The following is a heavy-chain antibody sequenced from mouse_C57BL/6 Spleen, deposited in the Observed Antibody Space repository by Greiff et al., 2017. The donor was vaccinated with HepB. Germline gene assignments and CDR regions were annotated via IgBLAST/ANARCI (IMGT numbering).Heavy chain of an antibody. D-gene: IGHD4-1*01. CDR2: IWGGGST. CDR3: AKHNLDEGFAY. CDR1: GFSLTSYG. Sequence: QVQLKQSGPGLVAPSQSLSITCTVSGFSLTSYGVDWVRQPPGKGLEWLGVIWGGGSTNYNSALMSRLSISKDNSKSQVFLKMNSRQTDDTAMYYFAKHNLDEGFAYWGQGTLVTVSA. J-gene: IGHJ3*01. V-gene: IGHV2-9*01.